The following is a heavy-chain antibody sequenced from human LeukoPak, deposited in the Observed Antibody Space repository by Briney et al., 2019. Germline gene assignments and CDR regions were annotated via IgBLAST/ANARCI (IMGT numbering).Heavy chain of an antibody. CDR3: ARHISAASRFDY. CDR2: IYTSGST. V-gene: IGHV4-4*07. CDR1: GGSISSYY. D-gene: IGHD2-21*01. J-gene: IGHJ4*02. Sequence: SETLSLTCTVSGGSISSYYWSWIRQPAGKGLEWIGRIYTSGSTNYNPSLKSRVTISVDTFNNQLSLKLSSVTAADTAVYYCARHISAASRFDYWGQGSLVTVSS.